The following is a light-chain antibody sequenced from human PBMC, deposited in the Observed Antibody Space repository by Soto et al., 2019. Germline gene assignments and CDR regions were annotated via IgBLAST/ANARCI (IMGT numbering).Light chain of an antibody. V-gene: IGLV2-14*01. Sequence: QSALTQPASVSGSPGQSITISCTGTSSDVGGYNYVSWYQQHPGKAPKLMIYDVSNRPSVVSNRFSGSKSGNTASLTISGLHADDEDDYYCSSYTSSSTRHVVFGGGTKLTVL. CDR3: SSYTSSSTRHVV. CDR1: SSDVGGYNY. CDR2: DVS. J-gene: IGLJ2*01.